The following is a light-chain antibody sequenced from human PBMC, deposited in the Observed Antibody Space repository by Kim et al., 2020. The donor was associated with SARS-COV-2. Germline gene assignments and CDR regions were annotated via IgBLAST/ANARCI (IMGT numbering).Light chain of an antibody. CDR1: SLRSYY. V-gene: IGLV3-19*01. Sequence: SSELTQDPAVSVALGQTVRITCQGDSLRSYYASWYQQKPGQAPVLVIYGKNNRPSGIPDRFSGSSSGNTASLTITGAQAGDEADYYCNSRDSSGNHHVFGGGTKLTVL. J-gene: IGLJ2*01. CDR2: GKN. CDR3: NSRDSSGNHHV.